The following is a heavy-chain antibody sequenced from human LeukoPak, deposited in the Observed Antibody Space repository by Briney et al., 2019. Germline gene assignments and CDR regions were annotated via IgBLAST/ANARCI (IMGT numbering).Heavy chain of an antibody. V-gene: IGHV3-73*01. J-gene: IGHJ4*02. CDR1: GFTFSGSA. CDR2: IRSKANSYAT. Sequence: GGSLRLSCAASGFTFSGSAMHWVRQASGKGLEWVGRIRSKANSYATAYAASVKGRFTIFRDDSKNTAYLQMNSLKTEDTAVYYCTTIAARNYWGQGTLVTVSS. D-gene: IGHD6-6*01. CDR3: TTIAARNY.